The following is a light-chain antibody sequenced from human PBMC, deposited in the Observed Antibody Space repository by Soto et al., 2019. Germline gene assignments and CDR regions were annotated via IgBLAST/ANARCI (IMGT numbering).Light chain of an antibody. CDR2: GNT. J-gene: IGLJ2*01. V-gene: IGLV1-40*01. Sequence: QSVLTQPPSVSGAPGQRVTISCTGSSSNIGAGYDVHWYQQLPGRAPKLLIYGNTNRPSGVPDRFSGSKSGTSASLAITRLQAEDDAYYYCPSFDSSRRVVFGGGTKLTVL. CDR1: SSNIGAGYD. CDR3: PSFDSSRRVV.